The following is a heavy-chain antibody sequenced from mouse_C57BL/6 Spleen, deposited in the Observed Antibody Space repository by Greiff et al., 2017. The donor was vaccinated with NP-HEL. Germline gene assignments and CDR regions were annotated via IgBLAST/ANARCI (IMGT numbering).Heavy chain of an antibody. Sequence: QVQLQQPGAELVKPGASVKLSCKASGYTFTSYWMQWVKQRPGQGLEWIGEIDPSDSYTNYNQKFKGKAKLTVDTSSSTAYMQLSSLTSEDSAVYYCARGYGRSHYYFDYWGQGTTLTVSS. CDR1: GYTFTSYW. J-gene: IGHJ2*01. D-gene: IGHD1-1*01. CDR3: ARGYGRSHYYFDY. V-gene: IGHV1-50*01. CDR2: IDPSDSYT.